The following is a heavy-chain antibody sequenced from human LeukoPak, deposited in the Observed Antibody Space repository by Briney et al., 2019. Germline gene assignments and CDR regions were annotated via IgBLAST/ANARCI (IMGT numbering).Heavy chain of an antibody. V-gene: IGHV4-59*01. D-gene: IGHD6-13*01. CDR2: IYYSGST. Sequence: SETLSLTCTVSGGSISSYYWGWIRQPPGKGLEWIGYIYYSGSTNYNPSLKSRVTISVDTSKNQFSLKLSSVTAADTAVYYCARDVAAAGPGGYWFDPWGQGTLVTVSS. J-gene: IGHJ5*02. CDR1: GGSISSYY. CDR3: ARDVAAAGPGGYWFDP.